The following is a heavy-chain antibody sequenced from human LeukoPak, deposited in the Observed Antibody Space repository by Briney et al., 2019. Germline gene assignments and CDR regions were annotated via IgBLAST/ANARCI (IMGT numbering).Heavy chain of an antibody. CDR2: ISYDGSNK. CDR3: ARGPWITTGPIDY. J-gene: IGHJ4*02. Sequence: GGSLRLSCAASGFTFSSYAMHWVRQAPGKGLEWVAVISYDGSNKYYADSVKGRFTISRDNSKNTLYLQMNSLRAEDTAVYYCARGPWITTGPIDYWGQGTLVTVSS. CDR1: GFTFSSYA. V-gene: IGHV3-30-3*01. D-gene: IGHD4-11*01.